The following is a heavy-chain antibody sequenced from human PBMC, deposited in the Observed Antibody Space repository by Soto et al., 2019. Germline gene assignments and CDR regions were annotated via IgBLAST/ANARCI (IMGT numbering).Heavy chain of an antibody. J-gene: IGHJ5*02. V-gene: IGHV4-39*01. CDR2: IYYSGST. D-gene: IGHD1-1*01. Sequence: QLQLQESGPGLVKPSETLSLTCTVSGGSISSSSYYWGWIRQPPGKGLEWIGSIYYSGSTYYNPSLKSRVTISVDTSKNQFSLKLSSVTAADTAVYYCARQGTMEWRPSGRFDPWGQGTLVTVSS. CDR3: ARQGTMEWRPSGRFDP. CDR1: GGSISSSSYY.